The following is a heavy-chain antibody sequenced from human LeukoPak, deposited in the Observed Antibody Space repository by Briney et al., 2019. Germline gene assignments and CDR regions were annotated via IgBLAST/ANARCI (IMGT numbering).Heavy chain of an antibody. CDR1: GFTFSSYW. CDR3: AKGYCSGTTCYDDRGAFDY. D-gene: IGHD2-2*01. CDR2: IKKDGSEK. Sequence: GGSLRLSCAASGFTFSSYWMSWVRQAPGKGLEWVANIKKDGSEKYYVDSVKGRFTISRDNAKKSLYLQMNSLRAEDTAVYYCAKGYCSGTTCYDDRGAFDYWGQGTLVTVSS. J-gene: IGHJ4*02. V-gene: IGHV3-7*03.